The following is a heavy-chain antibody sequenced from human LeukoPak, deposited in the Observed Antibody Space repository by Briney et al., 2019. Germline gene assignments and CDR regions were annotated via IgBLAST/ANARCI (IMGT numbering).Heavy chain of an antibody. CDR1: GFTFSSYA. CDR2: ISGSGGST. CDR3: ARDAVWDIVVVPAAVYWYFDL. Sequence: PGGSLRLSCAASGFTFSSYAMSWVRQAPGKGLEWVSAISGSGGSTYYADSVKGRFTISRDNSKNTLYLQMNSLRAEDTAVYYCARDAVWDIVVVPAAVYWYFDLWGRGTLVTVSS. V-gene: IGHV3-23*01. D-gene: IGHD2-2*01. J-gene: IGHJ2*01.